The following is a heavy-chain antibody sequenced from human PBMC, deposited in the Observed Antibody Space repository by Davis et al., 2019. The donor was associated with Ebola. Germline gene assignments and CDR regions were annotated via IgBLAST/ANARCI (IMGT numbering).Heavy chain of an antibody. D-gene: IGHD2-8*01. J-gene: IGHJ4*02. CDR1: GFTFSNYA. CDR3: AEGGTNNFLGAN. V-gene: IGHV3-23*01. CDR2: ISASGADI. Sequence: GESLKISCAASGFTFSNYAMSWVRQAPGGGLEWVSGISASGADIKYADPVRGRFSISRDDSKNTLYLQMDSLRAEDTAVFYCAEGGTNNFLGANWGQGTLVTVSS.